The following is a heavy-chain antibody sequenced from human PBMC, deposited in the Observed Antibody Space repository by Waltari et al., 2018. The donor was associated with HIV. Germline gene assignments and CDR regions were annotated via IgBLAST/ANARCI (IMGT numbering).Heavy chain of an antibody. D-gene: IGHD2-21*01. CDR2: IGVDGDRR. CDR3: AKDIGNVVVIAAGPSDS. Sequence: LQLLESGGGFVQPVGSLRLSCVGSVFAFGTYALGWLLQAPGKGLVWVSAIGVDGDRRFYAGSVKGRFTISRDNSLDTVYLEMKNLRPEDTAVYFCAKDIGNVVVIAAGPSDSWGQGTPVTVSS. CDR1: VFAFGTYA. J-gene: IGHJ4*02. V-gene: IGHV3-23*01.